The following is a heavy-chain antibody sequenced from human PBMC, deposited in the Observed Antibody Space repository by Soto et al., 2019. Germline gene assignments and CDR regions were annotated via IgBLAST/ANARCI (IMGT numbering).Heavy chain of an antibody. D-gene: IGHD2-21*01. J-gene: IGHJ4*02. Sequence: GESLKISCKGSGYSFTSYWIGWVRQLPGKGLELMGRIDPSDSYTDYRPSFQGHVTISVDKSISTAYLQWTSLKASDTALYFCARHKHIEAYDYWGQGTQVTVSS. CDR2: IDPSDSYT. CDR3: ARHKHIEAYDY. CDR1: GYSFTSYW. V-gene: IGHV5-10-1*01.